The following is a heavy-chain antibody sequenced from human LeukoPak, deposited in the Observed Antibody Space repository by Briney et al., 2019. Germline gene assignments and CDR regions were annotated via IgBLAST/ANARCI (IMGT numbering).Heavy chain of an antibody. J-gene: IGHJ4*02. CDR1: GFTFSSYG. D-gene: IGHD2-15*01. CDR3: AKGYCSGVSCYTPAGLDY. V-gene: IGHV3-33*06. CDR2: IWYDGSNK. Sequence: PGGSLRLSYAASGFTFSSYGMHWVRQAPGKGLEWVAGIWYDGSNKYYAASVKGRFTISRDNSKNPLYLQTNRLDAEDTAVYYCAKGYCSGVSCYTPAGLDYWGQGTLVTASS.